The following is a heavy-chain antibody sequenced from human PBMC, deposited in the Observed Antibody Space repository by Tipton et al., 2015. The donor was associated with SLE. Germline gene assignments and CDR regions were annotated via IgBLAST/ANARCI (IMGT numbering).Heavy chain of an antibody. CDR3: ARGRGYDILTGYYWNY. CDR2: ISSSGSTI. CDR1: GFTFSSYE. V-gene: IGHV3-48*03. Sequence: GSLRLSCAASGFTFSSYEMNWVRQAPGKGLEWVSYISSSGSTIYYADSVKGRFTISRDNAKNSLYLQMNSLRAEDTAVYYCARGRGYDILTGYYWNYWGQGTLVTVSS. D-gene: IGHD3-9*01. J-gene: IGHJ4*02.